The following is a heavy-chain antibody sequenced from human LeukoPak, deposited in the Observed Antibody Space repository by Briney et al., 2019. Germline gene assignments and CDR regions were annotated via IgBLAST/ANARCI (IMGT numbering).Heavy chain of an antibody. CDR2: INPNSGGT. V-gene: IGHV1-2*02. D-gene: IGHD6-13*01. CDR3: ARGSAAAAWFDP. Sequence: GASVKVSCKASGGTFSSYAISWVRQAPGQGLEWMGWINPNSGGTNYAQKFQGRVTMTRDTSISTAYMELSRLRSDDTAVYYCARGSAAAAWFDPWGQGTLVTVSS. J-gene: IGHJ5*02. CDR1: GGTFSSYA.